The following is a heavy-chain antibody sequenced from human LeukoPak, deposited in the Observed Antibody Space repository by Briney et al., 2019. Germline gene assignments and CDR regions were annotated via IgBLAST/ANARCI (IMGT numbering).Heavy chain of an antibody. V-gene: IGHV3-30*18. Sequence: GGSLRLSCAASGFTFSSYGMHWVRQAPGKGLEWVAVISYDGSNKYYADSVKGRFTISRDNSKNTLYLQMNSLRAEDTAVYYCVKTGDMDYWGQGTLVTVSS. J-gene: IGHJ4*02. CDR3: VKTGDMDY. D-gene: IGHD7-27*01. CDR2: ISYDGSNK. CDR1: GFTFSSYG.